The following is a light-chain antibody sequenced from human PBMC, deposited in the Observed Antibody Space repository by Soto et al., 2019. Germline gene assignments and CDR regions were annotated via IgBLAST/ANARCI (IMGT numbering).Light chain of an antibody. CDR1: QSVSSSF. J-gene: IGKJ2*01. Sequence: EIVLTQSPGTLSLSPGERATLSCRASQSVSSSFLAWYQQTPGQAPRLLIYGASSRATGIPDRFSGSGSGTDFTLTISRLEPEDFAVYYCQQYGSSHMYTFGQGTNLEIK. CDR2: GAS. V-gene: IGKV3-20*01. CDR3: QQYGSSHMYT.